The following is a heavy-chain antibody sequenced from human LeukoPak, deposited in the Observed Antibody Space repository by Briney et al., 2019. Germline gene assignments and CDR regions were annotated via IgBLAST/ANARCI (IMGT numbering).Heavy chain of an antibody. J-gene: IGHJ4*02. D-gene: IGHD3-16*02. CDR1: GFTFSSYA. CDR3: ARDVEFYRIQHYFDY. V-gene: IGHV3-30-3*01. Sequence: GRSLRLSCADSGFTFSSYAMHWVRQAPGKGLEWVAVISYDGSNKYYADSVKGRFTISRDNSKNTLYLQMNSLRAEDTAVYYCARDVEFYRIQHYFDYWGQGTLVTVSS. CDR2: ISYDGSNK.